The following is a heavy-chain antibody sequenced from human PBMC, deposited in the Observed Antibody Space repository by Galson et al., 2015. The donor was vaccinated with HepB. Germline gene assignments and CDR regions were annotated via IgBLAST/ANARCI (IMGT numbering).Heavy chain of an antibody. Sequence: SLRLSCAASGFIFSNYGMYWVRQAPGKGLEWVAVIWYDGSNKYYADSVKGRFTISRDNSKNTLYLQMNSLRAEDTAVYYCARDSHYDWYFDLWGRGTLVTVSS. CDR1: GFIFSNYG. CDR3: ARDSHYDWYFDL. D-gene: IGHD3-16*01. J-gene: IGHJ2*01. V-gene: IGHV3-33*01. CDR2: IWYDGSNK.